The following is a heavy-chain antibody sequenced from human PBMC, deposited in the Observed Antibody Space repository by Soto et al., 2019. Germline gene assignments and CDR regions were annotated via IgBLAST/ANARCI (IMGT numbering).Heavy chain of an antibody. CDR1: GGTFSSYA. D-gene: IGHD2-2*01. CDR3: ARSQGSSTSLEIYYYYYYGMDV. Sequence: QVQLVQSGAEVKKPGSSVKVSCKASGGTFSSYAISWVRQAPGQGLEWMGGIITISGTANYEQKFQGRVTITADESTSTAYMELSSLRSEDTAVYYCARSQGSSTSLEIYYYYYYGMDVWGQGTTVTVSS. J-gene: IGHJ6*02. CDR2: IITISGTA. V-gene: IGHV1-69*01.